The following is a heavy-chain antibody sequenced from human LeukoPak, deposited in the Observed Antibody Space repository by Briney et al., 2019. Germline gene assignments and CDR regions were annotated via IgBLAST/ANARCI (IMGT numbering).Heavy chain of an antibody. CDR3: AKVVVAATGALDI. V-gene: IGHV4-4*02. J-gene: IGHJ3*02. CDR1: GGSISSSNW. CDR2: IYHSGST. D-gene: IGHD2-15*01. Sequence: SGTLSLTCAVSGGSISSSNWWSWVRQPPGKGLEWIGEIYHSGSTNYNPSLKSRVTISVDKSKSQFSLKLSSVTAADTAVYYCAKVVVAATGALDIWGQGTMVTVSS.